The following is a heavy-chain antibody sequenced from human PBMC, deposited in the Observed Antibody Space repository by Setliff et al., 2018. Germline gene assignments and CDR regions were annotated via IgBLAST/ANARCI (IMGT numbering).Heavy chain of an antibody. CDR2: IHHSGST. CDR1: GFSISSGYY. V-gene: IGHV4-38-2*01. J-gene: IGHJ6*03. Sequence: PSETLSLTCAVSGFSISSGYYWGWIRQPPGKGLEWIVNIHHSGSTYYNPSLESRVTMSVDTSKNQFSLNLSSVTAADTAVYYCARMSGFLYMDVWGKGTPVTVSS. D-gene: IGHD3-3*01. CDR3: ARMSGFLYMDV.